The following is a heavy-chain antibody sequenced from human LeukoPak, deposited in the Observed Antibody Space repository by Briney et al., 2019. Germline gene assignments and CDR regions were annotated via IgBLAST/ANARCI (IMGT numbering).Heavy chain of an antibody. CDR3: ARLRGLRYFDL. V-gene: IGHV4-39*01. J-gene: IGHJ2*01. CDR1: GGSISSYY. D-gene: IGHD3/OR15-3a*01. CDR2: IYYSGST. Sequence: SETLSLTCTVSGGSISSYYWGWIRQPPGKGLEWIGSIYYSGSTYYNPSLKSRVTISVDTSKNQFSLKLSSVTAADTAVYYCARLRGLRYFDLWGRGTLVTVPS.